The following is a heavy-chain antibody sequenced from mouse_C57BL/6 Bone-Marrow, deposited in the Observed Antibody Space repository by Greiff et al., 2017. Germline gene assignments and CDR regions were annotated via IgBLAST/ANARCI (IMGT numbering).Heavy chain of an antibody. V-gene: IGHV1-81*01. CDR3: ALLMGYYFYFDY. CDR1: GYTFTSYG. D-gene: IGHD2-3*01. Sequence: QVQLQQSGAELARPGASVKLSCKASGYTFTSYGISWVKQRTGQGLEWIGEIYPRSGNTYYNEKFKGKATLTADKSSSTAYMELRRLTSEDSAVYFCALLMGYYFYFDYWGQGTTLTVSS. CDR2: IYPRSGNT. J-gene: IGHJ2*01.